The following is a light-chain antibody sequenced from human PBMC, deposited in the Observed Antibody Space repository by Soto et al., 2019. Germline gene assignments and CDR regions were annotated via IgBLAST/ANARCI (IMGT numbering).Light chain of an antibody. J-gene: IGLJ1*01. CDR3: RSYAGGNTFV. Sequence: QSVLTQSPSASGSPGQSVTISCIGTSSDVVVYNYVSWYQHHPVKSPNLIIYEVTKRPSGVPDRFSRHRSGPTDSLTVSALQAEDEADYYCRSYAGGNTFVFGPRTLVTVL. CDR1: SSDVVVYNY. V-gene: IGLV2-8*01. CDR2: EVT.